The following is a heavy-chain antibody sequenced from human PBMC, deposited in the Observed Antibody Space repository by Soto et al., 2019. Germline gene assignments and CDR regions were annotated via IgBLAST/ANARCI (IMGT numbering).Heavy chain of an antibody. J-gene: IGHJ6*02. CDR3: ARGQLVWYGDLTPYHRDMDV. V-gene: IGHV4-34*02. Sequence: QVQLQQWGAGLLRPSETLSLTCAFYGWSFDDFYWSWVRQSPGKGLLWVGEISHAGGTNYSPSLASRVSISVDTSKNQFSLHLRSVTAADTGLYYCARGQLVWYGDLTPYHRDMDVWGQGTTVTVSS. D-gene: IGHD3-10*01. CDR2: ISHAGGT. CDR1: GWSFDDFY.